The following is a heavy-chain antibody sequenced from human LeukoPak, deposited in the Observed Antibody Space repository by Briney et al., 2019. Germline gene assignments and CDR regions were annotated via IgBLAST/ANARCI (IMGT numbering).Heavy chain of an antibody. J-gene: IGHJ4*02. V-gene: IGHV4-59*01. CDR1: GGSISSYY. D-gene: IGHD1-26*01. CDR2: IYYSGST. CDR3: AKVGATLGKYFDY. Sequence: SETLSLTCTVSGGSISSYYWSWIRQPPGKGLEWIGYIYYSGSTNYNPSLKSRVTISVDTSKNQFSLKLSSVTAADTAVYYCAKVGATLGKYFDYWGQGTLVTVSS.